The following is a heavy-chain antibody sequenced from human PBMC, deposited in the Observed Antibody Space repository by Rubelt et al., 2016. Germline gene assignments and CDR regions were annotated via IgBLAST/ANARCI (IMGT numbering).Heavy chain of an antibody. V-gene: IGHV3-74*01. D-gene: IGHD4-17*01. CDR2: LIRDASSA. CDR1: GSTFSSYG. Sequence: VHLVESGGGVVQPGGSLGLSCAASGSTFSSYGMHWVRQAPGKGLEWVSRLIRDASSAIYADYVKGRFTSSRDNAKTTRDLQWNSLSAEDTAVYYCATDDDGDLDFDYWGQGTQVTVSS. CDR3: ATDDDGDLDFDY. J-gene: IGHJ4*02.